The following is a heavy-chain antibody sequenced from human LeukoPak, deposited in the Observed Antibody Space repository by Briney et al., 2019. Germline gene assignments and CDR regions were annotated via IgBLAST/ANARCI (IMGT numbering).Heavy chain of an antibody. CDR2: IRSSSSII. Sequence: GGSLRLSCEASGFTFSDYSMNWVRQAPRKGLEWISYIRSSSSIIYNADSVKGRFTISRDNVKNSLYLQMNSLRDEDTAVYYCARESSGVLGFDSWGQGTLVTVSS. V-gene: IGHV3-48*02. D-gene: IGHD3-10*01. CDR1: GFTFSDYS. J-gene: IGHJ4*02. CDR3: ARESSGVLGFDS.